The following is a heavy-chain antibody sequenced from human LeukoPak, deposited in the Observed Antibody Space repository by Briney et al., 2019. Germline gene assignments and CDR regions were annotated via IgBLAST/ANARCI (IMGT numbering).Heavy chain of an antibody. J-gene: IGHJ5*02. CDR2: INHSGST. V-gene: IGHV4-34*01. CDR3: ARGGPIAAAGTKWFDP. CDR1: AGSFSGYY. Sequence: SETLCLTCAVYAGSFSGYYWSWLRQPPGKGLEWLGEINHSGSTNYNPSLKSRVTISVDTSKNQFSLKLSSVTAADTAVYYCARGGPIAAAGTKWFDPWGQGTLVTVSS. D-gene: IGHD6-13*01.